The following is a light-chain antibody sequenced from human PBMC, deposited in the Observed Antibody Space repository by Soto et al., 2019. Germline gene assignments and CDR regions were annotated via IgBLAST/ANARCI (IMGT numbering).Light chain of an antibody. J-gene: IGKJ1*01. CDR2: GAS. Sequence: EVVMTQSPATLSVSPGGRATLSCRASESLSSNLAWYQQKPGQAPRLLIYGASTRGTGIPARFSGGGSGTEFTLTISSLQSEDFAVYYCQQYSDWPPTFGRGTKVDIK. V-gene: IGKV3-15*01. CDR1: ESLSSN. CDR3: QQYSDWPPT.